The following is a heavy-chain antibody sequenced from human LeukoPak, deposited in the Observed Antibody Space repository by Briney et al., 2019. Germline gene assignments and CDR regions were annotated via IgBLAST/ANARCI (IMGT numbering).Heavy chain of an antibody. V-gene: IGHV3-48*04. D-gene: IGHD1-26*01. J-gene: IGHJ4*02. Sequence: GGSLRLSCAASGFTFSSYSMNWVRQAPGKGLEWVSYISSSGSTIYYADSVKGRFTISRDNAKNSLYLQMNSLRAEDTAVYYCASTLRWLLPYYFDYWGQGTLVTVSS. CDR2: ISSSGSTI. CDR1: GFTFSSYS. CDR3: ASTLRWLLPYYFDY.